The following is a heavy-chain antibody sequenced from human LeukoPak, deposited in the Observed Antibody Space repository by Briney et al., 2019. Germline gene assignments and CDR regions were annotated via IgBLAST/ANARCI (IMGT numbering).Heavy chain of an antibody. CDR2: IIPILGIA. D-gene: IGHD6-13*01. Sequence: ASVKVSCKASGGTFSSYAISWVRQAPGQGLEWMGRIIPILGIANYAQKFQGRVTITADKSTSTAYMELSSLRSEDTAVYYCASLYSSSWIDYWGXGTLVTXSS. CDR1: GGTFSSYA. CDR3: ASLYSSSWIDY. J-gene: IGHJ4*01. V-gene: IGHV1-69*04.